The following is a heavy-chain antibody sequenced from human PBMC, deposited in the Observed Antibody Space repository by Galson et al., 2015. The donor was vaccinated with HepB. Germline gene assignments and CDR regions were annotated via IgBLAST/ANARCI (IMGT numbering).Heavy chain of an antibody. V-gene: IGHV3-74*01. J-gene: IGHJ4*02. D-gene: IGHD3-10*01. Sequence: SLRLSCAASGFTFNIYWMHWVRQVPGKGLVWVSRINGDGTITNYADSVKGRFTISRDNAKNTLSLQMYSLRAEDTAVYYCTREYGSGIMPVDYWGQGTLVTVSS. CDR1: GFTFNIYW. CDR2: INGDGTIT. CDR3: TREYGSGIMPVDY.